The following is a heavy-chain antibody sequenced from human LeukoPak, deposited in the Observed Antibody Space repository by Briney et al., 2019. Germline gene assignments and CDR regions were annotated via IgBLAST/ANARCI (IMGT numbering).Heavy chain of an antibody. CDR2: IYSGGST. J-gene: IGHJ4*02. V-gene: IGHV3-66*01. CDR3: ARVNSRGGYVNFDY. Sequence: GGPLRLSCAASGFTFSSYSMNWVRQAPGKGLEWVSVIYSGGSTYYADSVKGRFTISRDNSKNTLYLQMNSLRAEDTAVYYCARVNSRGGYVNFDYWGQGTLVTVSS. D-gene: IGHD5-12*01. CDR1: GFTFSSYS.